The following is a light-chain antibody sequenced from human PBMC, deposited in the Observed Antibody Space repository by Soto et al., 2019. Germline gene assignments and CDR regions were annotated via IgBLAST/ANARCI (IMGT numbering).Light chain of an antibody. V-gene: IGLV2-8*01. CDR2: EVS. Sequence: QSALTQPPSASGSPGQSVTISCTGTSSDGGGYNYVSWYQQHPGKAPKLMIYEVSKRPSGVPDRFSGSKSGNTASLTVSGLQAEDEADYYCSSYAGSNNLDVFGTGTKLTVL. J-gene: IGLJ1*01. CDR3: SSYAGSNNLDV. CDR1: SSDGGGYNY.